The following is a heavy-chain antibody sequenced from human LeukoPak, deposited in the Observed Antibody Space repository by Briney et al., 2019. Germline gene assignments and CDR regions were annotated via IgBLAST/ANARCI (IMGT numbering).Heavy chain of an antibody. CDR2: ISGTGDRT. D-gene: IGHD2-2*01. Sequence: GGSLRLSCAVSRITFSTYAMSWVRQAPGKGLEWVSGISGTGDRTYYTDSVKGRFTISRDNSKNTLYLQMNSLRAEDTAVYYCAKGVGGCSSTSCSIYFQHWGQGTLVTVSS. CDR1: RITFSTYA. V-gene: IGHV3-23*01. J-gene: IGHJ1*01. CDR3: AKGVGGCSSTSCSIYFQH.